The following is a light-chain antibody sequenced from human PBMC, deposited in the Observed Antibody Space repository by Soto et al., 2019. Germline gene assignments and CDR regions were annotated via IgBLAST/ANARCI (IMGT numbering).Light chain of an antibody. J-gene: IGLJ1*01. CDR3: SSYTSSSTYV. Sequence: QSVVTQPPSASGSPGQSVTISCTGTSSDVGGYNYVSWYQQHPGKAPKLMIYEVSNRPSGVSNRFSGSKSGNTASLTISGLQAEDEADYYCSSYTSSSTYVFGTGTKV. V-gene: IGLV2-14*01. CDR1: SSDVGGYNY. CDR2: EVS.